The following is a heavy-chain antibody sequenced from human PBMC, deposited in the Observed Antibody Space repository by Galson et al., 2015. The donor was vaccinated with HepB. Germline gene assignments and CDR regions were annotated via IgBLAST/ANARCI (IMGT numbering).Heavy chain of an antibody. Sequence: SLRLSCAASGFTFSSYSMNWVRQAPGKGLEWVSSISSSSSYIYYADSVKGRFTISRDDAKNSLYLQMNSLGAEDTAVYYCASPNDSGSNGYYGMDVWGQGTTVTVSS. CDR2: ISSSSSYI. J-gene: IGHJ6*02. CDR1: GFTFSSYS. CDR3: ASPNDSGSNGYYGMDV. D-gene: IGHD1-1*01. V-gene: IGHV3-21*01.